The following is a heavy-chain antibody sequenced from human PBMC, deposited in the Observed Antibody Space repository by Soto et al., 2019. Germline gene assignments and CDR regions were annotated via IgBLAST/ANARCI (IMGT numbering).Heavy chain of an antibody. CDR1: GGSISSGGYY. J-gene: IGHJ6*02. V-gene: IGHV4-31*03. D-gene: IGHD3-10*01. CDR2: IYYSGST. CDR3: ARDRSDYYYYYGMDV. Sequence: QVQLQESGPGLVKPSQTLSLTCTVSGGSISSGGYYWSWIRQHPGKGLEWIGYIYYSGSTYYNPSLKSRVTISVDTSKNQFSLKLSSVTAADTAVDYCARDRSDYYYYYGMDVWGQGTTVTVSS.